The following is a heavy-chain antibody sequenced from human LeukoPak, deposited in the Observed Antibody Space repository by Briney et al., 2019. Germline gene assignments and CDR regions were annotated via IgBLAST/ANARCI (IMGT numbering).Heavy chain of an antibody. CDR2: INSVGGTT. Sequence: GGSLRPSCAASGFTFNTYGMNWFRQAPGRGLEWISYINSVGGTTFYADSMKGRFTISRDNANNTLYLQMNSLRAEDAATYYCARSHMYGDYGEDIWGHGTVVAVSS. CDR3: ARSHMYGDYGEDI. J-gene: IGHJ3*02. CDR1: GFTFNTYG. V-gene: IGHV3-48*04. D-gene: IGHD4-17*01.